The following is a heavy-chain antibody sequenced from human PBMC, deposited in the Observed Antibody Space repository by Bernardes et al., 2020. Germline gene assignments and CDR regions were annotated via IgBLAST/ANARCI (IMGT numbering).Heavy chain of an antibody. CDR3: ARAGEITATTIDLFYYYYMDV. Sequence: SVKVSCKASRATVSSYAVSWVRQAPGQGLEWMGGIIPLFNTPNYAQKFQDRLTISADESTGTVYMELRGLRSEDTAVYFCARAGEITATTIDLFYYYYMDVWGKGTRVTVSS. J-gene: IGHJ6*03. V-gene: IGHV1-69*13. CDR1: RATVSSYA. D-gene: IGHD1-20*01. CDR2: IIPLFNTP.